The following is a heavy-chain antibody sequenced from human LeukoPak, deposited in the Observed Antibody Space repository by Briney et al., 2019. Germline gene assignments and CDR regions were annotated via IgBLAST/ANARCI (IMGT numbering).Heavy chain of an antibody. D-gene: IGHD3-22*01. CDR2: ISAYNGNT. J-gene: IGHJ4*02. Sequence: ASVKVSCKASGYTFSSYGISWVRQAPGQGLEWMGWISAYNGNTSYAQKLQGRVTMTTDTSTSTAYMELRSLRSDDTAVYYCARDYSGYYYFDYWGQGTLVTVSS. V-gene: IGHV1-18*01. CDR1: GYTFSSYG. CDR3: ARDYSGYYYFDY.